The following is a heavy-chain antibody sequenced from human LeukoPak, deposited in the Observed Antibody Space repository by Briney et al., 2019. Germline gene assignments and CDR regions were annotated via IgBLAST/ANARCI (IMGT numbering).Heavy chain of an antibody. CDR1: GGSISSSSYY. CDR3: ARGVGATFDY. D-gene: IGHD1-26*01. J-gene: IGHJ4*02. Sequence: SETLSLTCTVSGGSISSSSYYWGWIRQPPGKGLEWIGSIYYSGSTYYNPSLKSRVTISVDTSKNQSSLKLSSVTAADTAVYYCARGVGATFDYWGQGTLVTVSS. V-gene: IGHV4-39*07. CDR2: IYYSGST.